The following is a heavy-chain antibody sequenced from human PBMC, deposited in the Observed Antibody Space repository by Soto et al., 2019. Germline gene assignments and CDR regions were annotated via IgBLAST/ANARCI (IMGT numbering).Heavy chain of an antibody. CDR2: INPNSGGT. J-gene: IGHJ4*02. D-gene: IGHD2-21*02. CDR3: ARAHCGGDCYSGVDY. V-gene: IGHV1-2*04. Sequence: QVQLVQSGAEVKKPGASVKVSCKASGYTFTGYYMHWVRQAPGQGLEWMGWINPNSGGTNYAQKFQGWVTMTRDTSISTAYMELSRLRSYDTAVYYCARAHCGGDCYSGVDYWCQGTLVTVSS. CDR1: GYTFTGYY.